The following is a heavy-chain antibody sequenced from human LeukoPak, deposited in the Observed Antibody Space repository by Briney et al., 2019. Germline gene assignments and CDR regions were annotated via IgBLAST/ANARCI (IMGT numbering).Heavy chain of an antibody. Sequence: GGSLRLSCAASGFTFSSYGMHWVRQAPGKGLEWVAIISYDGSNKYYADSVKGRFTISRDNAKNSLYLQMNSLRAEDTAVYYCAREPHSSSDYYDYVWGSFPLGTVYWGQGTLVTVSS. CDR1: GFTFSSYG. D-gene: IGHD3-16*01. J-gene: IGHJ4*02. CDR3: AREPHSSSDYYDYVWGSFPLGTVY. V-gene: IGHV3-30*03. CDR2: ISYDGSNK.